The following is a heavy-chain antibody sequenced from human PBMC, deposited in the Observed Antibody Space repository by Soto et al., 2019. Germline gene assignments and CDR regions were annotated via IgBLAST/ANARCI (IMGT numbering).Heavy chain of an antibody. CDR1: GGSISRGDYY. Sequence: QVQLQESGPGLVKPSQTLSLTCTVSGGSISRGDYYWNWIRQPPGKGLEWIGYIYASGSTYYHPSLKRRVRXXLXTXXNRFSRNLTSVSVADTAVYYCARAPGSRFLAWDLTWGQGILVTVSS. J-gene: IGHJ5*02. CDR3: ARAPGSRFLAWDLT. V-gene: IGHV4-30-4*01. D-gene: IGHD3-3*01. CDR2: IYASGST.